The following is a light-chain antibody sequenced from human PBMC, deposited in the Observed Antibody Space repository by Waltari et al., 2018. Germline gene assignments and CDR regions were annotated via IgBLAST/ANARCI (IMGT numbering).Light chain of an antibody. CDR3: QQYGRSPLT. V-gene: IGKV3-20*01. CDR2: GAS. J-gene: IGKJ4*01. Sequence: EIVLTQSPGTLSLSPGDRATLSCRARQSVSSNFLAWYQQKPRQAPRLLIYGASSRATGIPDKFSGSGSGTDFTLTINRLEPEDFAVYYCQQYGRSPLTFGGGTKVEIK. CDR1: QSVSSNF.